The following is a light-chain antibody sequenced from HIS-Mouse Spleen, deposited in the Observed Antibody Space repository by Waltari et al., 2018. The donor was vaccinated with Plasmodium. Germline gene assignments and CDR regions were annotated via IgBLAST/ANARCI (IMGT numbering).Light chain of an antibody. CDR3: QQYGSSGT. J-gene: IGKJ1*01. CDR2: GAS. V-gene: IGKV3-20*01. Sequence: EIVLTQSPGTLSLSPGERATLSCRASQSVSSSYLAWYQQKPGQAPRLLIYGASSRATGIPDRFSGSESGTDFILTISRLEPEDCAVYYCQQYGSSGTFGQGTKVEIK. CDR1: QSVSSSY.